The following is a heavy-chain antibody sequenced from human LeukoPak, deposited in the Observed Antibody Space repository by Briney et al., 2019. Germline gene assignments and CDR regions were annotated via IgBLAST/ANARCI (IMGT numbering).Heavy chain of an antibody. CDR3: AREPIAAAGNWFDP. V-gene: IGHV1-2*02. Sequence: ASVKVSCKASGYTFTGYYMHWVRQAPGQGLEWMGWINPNSGGTNYAQKFQGRVTMTRDTSISTAYMELSRLRSDDTAVYYCAREPIAAAGNWFDPWGQGTLVTVS. D-gene: IGHD6-13*01. CDR2: INPNSGGT. CDR1: GYTFTGYY. J-gene: IGHJ5*02.